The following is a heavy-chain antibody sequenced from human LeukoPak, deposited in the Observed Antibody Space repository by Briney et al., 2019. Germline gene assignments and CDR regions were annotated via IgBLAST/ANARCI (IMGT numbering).Heavy chain of an antibody. Sequence: GGSLRLSCAASGFTFSSYSMNWVRQAPGKGLERVSFISSSSSTIYYADSVKGRFTISRDNAKNSLYLQMNSLRAEDTAVYYCARDRGGSYSAIDYWGQGTLVTVSS. V-gene: IGHV3-48*04. CDR1: GFTFSSYS. J-gene: IGHJ4*02. D-gene: IGHD1-26*01. CDR3: ARDRGGSYSAIDY. CDR2: ISSSSSTI.